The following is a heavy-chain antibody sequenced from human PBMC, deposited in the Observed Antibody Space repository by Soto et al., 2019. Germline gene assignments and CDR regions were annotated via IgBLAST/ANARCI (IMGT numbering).Heavy chain of an antibody. V-gene: IGHV3-48*02. CDR3: AREPEGYYDSSGYYY. D-gene: IGHD3-22*01. J-gene: IGHJ4*02. CDR2: ISSSSSTI. CDR1: GFTFSSYS. Sequence: GESLKISCAASGFTFSSYSMNWVRQAPGNGLEWVSYISSSSSTIYYADSVKGRFTISRDNAKNSLYLQMNSLRDEDTAVYYCAREPEGYYDSSGYYYWGQGTLVTVSS.